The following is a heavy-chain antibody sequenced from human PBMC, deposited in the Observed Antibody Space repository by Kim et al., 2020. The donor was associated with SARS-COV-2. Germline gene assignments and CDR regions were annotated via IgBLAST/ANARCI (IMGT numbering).Heavy chain of an antibody. Sequence: GGSLRLSCAASGFTFSSYAMSWVRQAPGKGLEWVSAISGSGGSTYYADSVKGRFTISRDNSKKTLYLQMNSLRAEDTAVYYCAKDGVGPAAGTWDDYWGQGTLVTVSS. CDR2: ISGSGGST. CDR1: GFTFSSYA. CDR3: AKDGVGPAAGTWDDY. V-gene: IGHV3-23*01. J-gene: IGHJ4*02. D-gene: IGHD6-13*01.